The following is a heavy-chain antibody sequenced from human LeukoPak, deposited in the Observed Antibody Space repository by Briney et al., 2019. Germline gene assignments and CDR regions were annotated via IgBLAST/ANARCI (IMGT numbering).Heavy chain of an antibody. D-gene: IGHD2-2*01. CDR3: ARGPTYQPIDF. Sequence: PSETLSLTCTISGGSISSSNYYWGWIRQPPGKGLEWIASIHYSETTYYNPSLKSRVTISVDTSKNHFSLKLSSVTAADTAVYYCARGPTYQPIDFWGQGTLVTVSS. CDR2: IHYSETT. CDR1: GGSISSSNYY. J-gene: IGHJ4*02. V-gene: IGHV4-39*02.